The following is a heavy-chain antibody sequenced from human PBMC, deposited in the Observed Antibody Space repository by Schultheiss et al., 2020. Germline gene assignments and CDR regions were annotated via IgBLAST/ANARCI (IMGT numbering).Heavy chain of an antibody. CDR2: LYYSGST. CDR1: GDSVSSGSYY. V-gene: IGHV4-61*01. D-gene: IGHD2-2*01. CDR3: ARVGVVPAAIFYYYYYMDV. J-gene: IGHJ6*03. Sequence: GSLRLSCTVSGDSVSSGSYYWTWIRQPPGKGLECIGYLYYSGSTNYNPSLKSRVTISRDTSKNQFSLKLSSVTAEDTAVYYCARVGVVPAAIFYYYYYMDVWGKGTTVTVSS.